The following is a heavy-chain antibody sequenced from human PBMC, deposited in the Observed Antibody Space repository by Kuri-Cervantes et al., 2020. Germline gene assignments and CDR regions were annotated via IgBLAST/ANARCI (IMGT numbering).Heavy chain of an antibody. Sequence: ASAKVSCKVSGYTLTELSMHWVRQAPGKGLEWMGGFDPEDGETIYAQKFQGRVTMTEDTSTDTAYMELSSLRSDDTAVYYCARDFAPLSYYYYGMDVWGQGTTVTVSS. V-gene: IGHV1-24*01. J-gene: IGHJ6*02. CDR1: GYTLTELS. D-gene: IGHD2/OR15-2a*01. CDR2: FDPEDGET. CDR3: ARDFAPLSYYYYGMDV.